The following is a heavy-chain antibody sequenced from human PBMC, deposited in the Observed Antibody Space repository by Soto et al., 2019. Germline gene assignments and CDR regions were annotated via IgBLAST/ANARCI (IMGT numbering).Heavy chain of an antibody. Sequence: GGSLRLSCAASGFTFSSYGMHWVRQAPGKGLEWVAVIWYDGSNKYYADSVKGRFTISRDNSKNTLYLQMNSLRAEDTAVYYCARSGITGTTRYYYYGMDVWGQGTTVTVSS. CDR2: IWYDGSNK. CDR3: ARSGITGTTRYYYYGMDV. V-gene: IGHV3-33*01. D-gene: IGHD1-7*01. CDR1: GFTFSSYG. J-gene: IGHJ6*02.